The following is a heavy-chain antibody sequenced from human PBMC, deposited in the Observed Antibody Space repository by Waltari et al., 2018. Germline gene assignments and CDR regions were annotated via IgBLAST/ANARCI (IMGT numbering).Heavy chain of an antibody. Sequence: QVQLVESGGGVVQPGRSLRLSCAASGFTFSSYGLHWVRQAPGKGLGWVGVIWYNGSKKYYAESVKGRFTISRDNSKNTLYLQMNSLRAEDTAVYYCARDPYYSGSDEWRYYYGMDVWGQGTTVTVSS. D-gene: IGHD1-26*01. CDR3: ARDPYYSGSDEWRYYYGMDV. CDR2: IWYNGSKK. J-gene: IGHJ6*02. V-gene: IGHV3-33*01. CDR1: GFTFSSYG.